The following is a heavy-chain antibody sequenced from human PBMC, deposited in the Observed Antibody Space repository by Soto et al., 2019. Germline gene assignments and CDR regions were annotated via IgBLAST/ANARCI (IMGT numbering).Heavy chain of an antibody. D-gene: IGHD1-26*01. CDR1: VFPLSDYG. CDR3: ASERGSSYFDY. J-gene: IGHJ4*02. V-gene: IGHV3-33*01. Sequence: QVQLVESGGGVVQPGRSLRLSCAVSVFPLSDYGMHWVRQAPGKGLEWVAVIWYDESKKYYVDSVKGRFTISRDTSKNTVYLQMNSLRVEDTAVYYCASERGSSYFDYWGQGTLVTVSS. CDR2: IWYDESKK.